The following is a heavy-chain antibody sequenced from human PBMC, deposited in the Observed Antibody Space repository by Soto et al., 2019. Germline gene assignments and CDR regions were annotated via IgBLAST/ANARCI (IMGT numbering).Heavy chain of an antibody. Sequence: GGSLRLSCAASGFTFTSYGMHWVRQAPGKGLEWVAVLSYDESNGYYADSVKGRFTISRDNSKNTLYLQMNSLRAEDTAVYYCAKEILPRSGWYLFDYWGQGTLVTVSS. CDR3: AKEILPRSGWYLFDY. CDR2: LSYDESNG. CDR1: GFTFTSYG. J-gene: IGHJ4*02. V-gene: IGHV3-30*18. D-gene: IGHD6-19*01.